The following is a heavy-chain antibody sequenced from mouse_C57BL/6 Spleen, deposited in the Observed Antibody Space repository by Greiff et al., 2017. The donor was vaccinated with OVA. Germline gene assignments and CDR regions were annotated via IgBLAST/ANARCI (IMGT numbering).Heavy chain of an antibody. CDR2: IDPSDSYT. D-gene: IGHD1-1*01. CDR3: ARRSPITTVFYLYFDV. V-gene: IGHV1-59*01. Sequence: QVQLQQPGAELVRPGTSVKLSCKASGYTFTSYWMHWVKQRPGQGLEWIGVIDPSDSYTNYNQKFKGKATLTVDTSSSTAYMQLSSLTSEDSAVYYCARRSPITTVFYLYFDVWGTGTTVTVSS. CDR1: GYTFTSYW. J-gene: IGHJ1*03.